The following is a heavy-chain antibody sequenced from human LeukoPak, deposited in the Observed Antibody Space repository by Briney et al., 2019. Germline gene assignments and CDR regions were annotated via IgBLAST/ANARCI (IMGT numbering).Heavy chain of an antibody. D-gene: IGHD4-17*01. CDR2: IYPGDSDT. CDR3: ARRYYGDYLDFFDY. J-gene: IGHJ4*01. Sequence: GESPKISCKASGYSFATHWIAWVRQMPGKGLEWMGIIYPGDSDTRYSPSFEGQVTVSADKSITTAYLQWSSLKASDTAMYYCARRYYGDYLDFFDYWGQGTLVTVSS. CDR1: GYSFATHW. V-gene: IGHV5-51*01.